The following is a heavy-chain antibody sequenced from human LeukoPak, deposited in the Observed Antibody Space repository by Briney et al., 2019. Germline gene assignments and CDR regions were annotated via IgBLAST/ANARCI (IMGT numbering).Heavy chain of an antibody. CDR1: GFTFSSYA. V-gene: IGHV3-30*01. CDR2: ISYDGSNK. CDR3: ARDRSGKYHLDY. D-gene: IGHD2-2*01. J-gene: IGHJ4*02. Sequence: GRSLRLSCAASGFTFSSYAMHWVRQAPGKGLEWVAVISYDGSNKYYADSVKGRFTISRDNSKNTLYLQMNSLRAEDTAVYYCARDRSGKYHLDYWGQGTLVTVSS.